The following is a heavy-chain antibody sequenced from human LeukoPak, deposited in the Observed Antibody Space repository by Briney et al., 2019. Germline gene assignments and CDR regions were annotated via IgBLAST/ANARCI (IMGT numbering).Heavy chain of an antibody. CDR3: ALEVLSSGWVS. Sequence: ASVKVSCKTSGYTFTGYYMHWVRQAPGQGLEWMGRINPNSGGTNYAQKFQGRVTMTGDTSISTAYMELRRLRSDDTAVYYCALEVLSSGWVSWGQGTLVTVSS. V-gene: IGHV1-2*06. CDR1: GYTFTGYY. J-gene: IGHJ5*02. D-gene: IGHD6-19*01. CDR2: INPNSGGT.